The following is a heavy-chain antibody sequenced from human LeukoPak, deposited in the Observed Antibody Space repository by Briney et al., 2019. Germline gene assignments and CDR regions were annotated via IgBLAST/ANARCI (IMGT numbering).Heavy chain of an antibody. Sequence: GGSLRLSCAAPGFTFSSYSMNWVRQAPGKGLEWVSYISSSSSTIYYADSVKGRFTISRDNAKNSLYLQMNSLRAEDTAVYYCARAPITMVRGVISSRNYYYYGMDVWGQGTTVTVSS. D-gene: IGHD3-10*01. CDR1: GFTFSSYS. V-gene: IGHV3-48*01. J-gene: IGHJ6*02. CDR3: ARAPITMVRGVISSRNYYYYGMDV. CDR2: ISSSSSTI.